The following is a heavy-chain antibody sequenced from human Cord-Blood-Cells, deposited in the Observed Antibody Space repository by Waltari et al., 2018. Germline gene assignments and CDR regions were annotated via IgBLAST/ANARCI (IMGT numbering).Heavy chain of an antibody. CDR2: IYSGGST. V-gene: IGHV3-53*01. CDR3: ARDGHCGGDCYAFDI. CDR1: GVTVSSHH. Sequence: EVQLVESGGGLIQPGGSLRLSWAASGVTVSSHHMSWVRQAPGQALEWVSVIYSGGSTYYADSVKGRFTISRDNSKNTLYLQMNSLRAEDTAVYYCARDGHCGGDCYAFDIWGQGTMVTVSS. D-gene: IGHD2-21*02. J-gene: IGHJ3*02.